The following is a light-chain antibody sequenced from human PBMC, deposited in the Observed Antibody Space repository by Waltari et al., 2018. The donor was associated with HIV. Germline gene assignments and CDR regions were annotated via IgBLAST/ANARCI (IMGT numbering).Light chain of an antibody. J-gene: IGLJ2*01. V-gene: IGLV2-14*01. CDR3: SSFTYCTSLV. Sequence: QSALTQPASVSGSPGQSLTISCTGTSSAVGGYNYISWYQHHPGTAPKLLIDEVNNRTAGVSDRFSGSKSGNTASLTISGLQAEDDADYYCSSFTYCTSLVFGGGTK. CDR2: EVN. CDR1: SSAVGGYNY.